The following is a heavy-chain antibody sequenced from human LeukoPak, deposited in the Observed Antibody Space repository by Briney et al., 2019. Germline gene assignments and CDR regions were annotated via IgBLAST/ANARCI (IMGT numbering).Heavy chain of an antibody. CDR2: IIPIFGTA. CDR3: VFPGRVVRYSVYVAGDYVGFDY. Sequence: SVKVSCKASGGTFSSYAISCVRQAPGQGLEWMGGIIPIFGTANYAQQFQGRVTITADESTSTAYIELSGLRSEDTGVHGCVFPGRVVRYSVYVAGDYVGFDYWGQGTLVSVSS. D-gene: IGHD5/OR15-5a*01. J-gene: IGHJ4*02. V-gene: IGHV1-69*13. CDR1: GGTFSSYA.